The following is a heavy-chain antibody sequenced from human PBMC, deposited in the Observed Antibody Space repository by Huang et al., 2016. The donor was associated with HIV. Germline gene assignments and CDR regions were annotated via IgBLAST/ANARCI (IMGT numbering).Heavy chain of an antibody. D-gene: IGHD3-9*01. Sequence: QVRLHQWGTGVLKPSETLSLTCAVFGGAFSGHYCTWFRQSPGKGLEWSGENEHRGNTASKPYLKSRLTLSGDTSKSQFYLNLTSVTATDTATYYCARPRMTEGNSDSTWSFFDSWGQGTLVIVSS. CDR1: GGAFSGHY. CDR3: ARPRMTEGNSDSTWSFFDS. CDR2: NEHRGNT. V-gene: IGHV4-34*01. J-gene: IGHJ4*02.